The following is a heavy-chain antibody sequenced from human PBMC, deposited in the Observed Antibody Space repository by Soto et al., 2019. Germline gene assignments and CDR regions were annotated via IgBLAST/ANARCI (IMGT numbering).Heavy chain of an antibody. J-gene: IGHJ6*02. V-gene: IGHV1-2*02. CDR1: GYTFTGYY. CDR2: INPNSGGT. Sequence: ASVKVSCKASGYTFTGYYMHWVRQAPGHGLEWMGWINPNSGGTNYAQKFQGRVTMTRDTSISIAYMELSRLRSDDTAVYYCARGPKGITGTRSYYYGMDVWGQGTTVTVSS. CDR3: ARGPKGITGTRSYYYGMDV. D-gene: IGHD1-20*01.